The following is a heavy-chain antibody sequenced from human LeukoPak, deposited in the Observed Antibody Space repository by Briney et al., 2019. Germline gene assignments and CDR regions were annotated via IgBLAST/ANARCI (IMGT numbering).Heavy chain of an antibody. V-gene: IGHV3-20*04. Sequence: GGSLRLFCAASGFTFDDYGMSWVRQAPGKGLEWISGVNWNGGSTGYADSVKGRFTISRDNSKNTLYLQMNSLRAEDTAVYYCAKDGSSGYYVEAGRPNQLDYWGQGTLVTVSS. D-gene: IGHD3-22*01. J-gene: IGHJ4*02. CDR3: AKDGSSGYYVEAGRPNQLDY. CDR2: VNWNGGST. CDR1: GFTFDDYG.